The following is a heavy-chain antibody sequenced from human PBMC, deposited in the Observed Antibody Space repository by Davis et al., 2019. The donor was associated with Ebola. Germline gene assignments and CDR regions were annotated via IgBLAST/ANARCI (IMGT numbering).Heavy chain of an antibody. Sequence: GGSLRLSCAASGFTVSSNYMSWVRQAPGKGLEWVGRIKSKTDGGTTDYAAPVKGRFTISRDDSKNTLYLQMNSLKTEDTAVYYCTTGFPGATSWGQGTLVTVSS. CDR2: IKSKTDGGTT. CDR3: TTGFPGATS. D-gene: IGHD1-26*01. CDR1: GFTVSSNY. V-gene: IGHV3-15*01. J-gene: IGHJ5*02.